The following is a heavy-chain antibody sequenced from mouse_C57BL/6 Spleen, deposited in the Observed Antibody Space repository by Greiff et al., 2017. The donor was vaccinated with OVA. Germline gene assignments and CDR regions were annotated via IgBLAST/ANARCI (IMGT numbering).Heavy chain of an antibody. Sequence: VQLQQSGAELVRPGASVTLSCKASGYTFTDYEMHWVKQTPVHGLEWIGAIDPETGGTASNQKFKGKAILTAAKSSSTAYMELRSLTSEDSAVYYCTRSADYYGSSWFAYWGQGTLVTVSA. CDR1: GYTFTDYE. D-gene: IGHD1-1*01. J-gene: IGHJ3*01. V-gene: IGHV1-15*01. CDR2: IDPETGGT. CDR3: TRSADYYGSSWFAY.